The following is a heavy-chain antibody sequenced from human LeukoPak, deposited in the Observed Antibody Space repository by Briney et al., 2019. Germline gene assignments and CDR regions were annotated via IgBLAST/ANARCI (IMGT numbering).Heavy chain of an antibody. J-gene: IGHJ2*01. V-gene: IGHV4-59*01. CDR3: ARGPRIAVAGNYWYFDL. D-gene: IGHD6-19*01. Sequence: ETLSLTCTVSGGSISSYYWSWIRQPPGKGLEWIGYIYYSGSTNYNPSLKSRVTISVDTSKNQFSLKLSSVTAADTAVYYCARGPRIAVAGNYWYFDLWGRGTLVTVSS. CDR1: GGSISSYY. CDR2: IYYSGST.